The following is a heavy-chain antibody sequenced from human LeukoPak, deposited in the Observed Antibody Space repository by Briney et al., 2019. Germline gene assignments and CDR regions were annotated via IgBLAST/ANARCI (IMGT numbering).Heavy chain of an antibody. CDR2: ISAYNGNT. J-gene: IGHJ6*02. CDR1: GYTFTSYG. V-gene: IGHV1-18*01. Sequence: ASVKVSCKASGYTFTSYGISWVRQAPGQGPEWMGWISAYNGNTNYAQKLQGRVTMTTDTSTSTAYMELRSLRSDDTAVYYCARVRRAMVRGATYYYYYGMDVWGQGTTVTVSS. CDR3: ARVRRAMVRGATYYYYYGMDV. D-gene: IGHD3-10*01.